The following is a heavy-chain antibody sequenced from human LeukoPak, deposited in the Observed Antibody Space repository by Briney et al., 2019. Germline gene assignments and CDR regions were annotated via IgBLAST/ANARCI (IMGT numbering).Heavy chain of an antibody. V-gene: IGHV4-59*01. Sequence: SEALSLTCTVSGGSISSYYWSWIRQPPGKGLEWIGYIYYSGSTNYNPSLKSRVTISVDTSKNQFSLKLSSVTAADTAVYYCARRPGEYCSGGSCSYYYYGMDVWGQGTTVTVSS. D-gene: IGHD2-15*01. CDR1: GGSISSYY. CDR3: ARRPGEYCSGGSCSYYYYGMDV. CDR2: IYYSGST. J-gene: IGHJ6*02.